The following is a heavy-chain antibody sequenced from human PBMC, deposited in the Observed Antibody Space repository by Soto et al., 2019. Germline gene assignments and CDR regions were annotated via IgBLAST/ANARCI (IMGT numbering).Heavy chain of an antibody. Sequence: QVQLVQSGAEVKKPGASVKVSCKASGYTFTSYGISWVRQAPGQGLEWMGWISAYNGNTNYAQKLQGRVTMTTDTSTSRAYMELRSLRSDDTAVYYCARDVFLYCGGDCYVYFQHWGQGTLVTVSS. D-gene: IGHD2-21*02. CDR3: ARDVFLYCGGDCYVYFQH. CDR1: GYTFTSYG. J-gene: IGHJ1*01. CDR2: ISAYNGNT. V-gene: IGHV1-18*01.